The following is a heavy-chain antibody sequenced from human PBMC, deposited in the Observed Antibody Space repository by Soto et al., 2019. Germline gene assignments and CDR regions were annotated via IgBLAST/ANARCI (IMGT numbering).Heavy chain of an antibody. Sequence: EVQLLESGGGLVQPGGSLRLSCAASGFTFTTYTMSWLRQAPGKGLEWVSSISGSGGHTYYVDSVKGRLIVSRDNSKNTLYLQMNSLRAEDTAVYYCAKDGSYSSSWPYYFDHWGQGTLVTVSS. CDR2: ISGSGGHT. CDR1: GFTFTTYT. D-gene: IGHD6-13*01. V-gene: IGHV3-23*01. J-gene: IGHJ4*02. CDR3: AKDGSYSSSWPYYFDH.